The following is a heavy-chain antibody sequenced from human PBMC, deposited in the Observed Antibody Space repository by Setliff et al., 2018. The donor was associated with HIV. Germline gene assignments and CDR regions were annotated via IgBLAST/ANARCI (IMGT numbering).Heavy chain of an antibody. V-gene: IGHV1-18*04. Sequence: GASVKVSCKASGYTFTTYYIHWVQQAPGQGLEWMGWIGTYNGDTKFAQRFQGRVTMATDTSASTTYMELRSLRSDDTAVYFCARAIQLEAFDFWGQGTLVTVS. CDR1: GYTFTTYY. J-gene: IGHJ4*02. CDR2: IGTYNGDT. CDR3: ARAIQLEAFDF. D-gene: IGHD1-1*01.